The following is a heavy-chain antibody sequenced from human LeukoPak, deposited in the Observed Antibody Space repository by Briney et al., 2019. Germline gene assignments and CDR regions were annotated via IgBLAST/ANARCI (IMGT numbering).Heavy chain of an antibody. D-gene: IGHD3-10*01. CDR3: ARRARRAKFGSGAFDI. V-gene: IGHV4-39*01. J-gene: IGHJ3*02. CDR2: IYYSGST. Sequence: WVRQAPGKGLEWIGSIYYSGSTYYNPSLKSRVTISVDTSKNQFSLKLSSVTAADTAVYYCARRARRAKFGSGAFDIWGQGTMVTVSS.